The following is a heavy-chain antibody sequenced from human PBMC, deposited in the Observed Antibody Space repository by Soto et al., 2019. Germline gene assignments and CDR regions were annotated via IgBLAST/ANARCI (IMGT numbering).Heavy chain of an antibody. J-gene: IGHJ5*01. CDR2: IYYSGST. D-gene: IGHD1-20*01. CDR1: GGSISSSSYF. Sequence: ETLSHTCTVSGGSISSSSYFWGWIRQPPGKGLEWIGSIYYSGSTYYNPSLKSRVTVSVDTSKNQFSLKLSSVTAADTAVYYCARHPNNYRHDPRDQGTPVTVSS. V-gene: IGHV4-39*01. CDR3: ARHPNNYRHDP.